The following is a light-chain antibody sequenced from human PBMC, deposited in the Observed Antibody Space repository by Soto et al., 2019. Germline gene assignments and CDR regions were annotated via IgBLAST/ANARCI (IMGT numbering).Light chain of an antibody. CDR2: DVS. CDR1: QNISNY. CDR3: QQRSNWPLT. V-gene: IGKV3-11*01. Sequence: EIALIQSSAALSSSPAERATLTRRASQNISNYLTWYQQKPGQAPRIIIYDVSNRATGVPARFSGSGAGTDFTLTISSLEPEDLAVYYCQQRSNWPLTFGQGTKVDIK. J-gene: IGKJ1*01.